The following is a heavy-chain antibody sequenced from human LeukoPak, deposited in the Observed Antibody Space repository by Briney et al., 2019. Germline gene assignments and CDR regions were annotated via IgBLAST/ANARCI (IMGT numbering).Heavy chain of an antibody. CDR1: GGSIGSTNW. J-gene: IGHJ5*02. V-gene: IGHV4-4*02. CDR3: ARVVVVSATLKDWFDP. D-gene: IGHD2-15*01. CDR2: IYHSGTT. Sequence: PSETLSLTCAVSGGSIGSTNWWSWVRQSPGKGLEYIGEIYHSGTTNYTPSLKSRVTISLDKSENHFSLKLTSVTAADTAVYYCARVVVVSATLKDWFDPWGQGILVTVSS.